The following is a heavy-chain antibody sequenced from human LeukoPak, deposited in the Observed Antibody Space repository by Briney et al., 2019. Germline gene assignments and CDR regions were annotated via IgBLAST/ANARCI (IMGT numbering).Heavy chain of an antibody. J-gene: IGHJ4*02. V-gene: IGHV3-7*01. CDR1: GFTFSRYW. CDR2: IKQDGSEK. D-gene: IGHD2-8*01. Sequence: GGSLRLSCTASGFTFSRYWMSWVRQAPGKGLEWVANIKQDGSEKYYVDSVKGRFTISRDNAKNSLYLQMNSLRAEDTAAYYCARAEGIVLMVYAMYYFDYWGQGTLVTVSS. CDR3: ARAEGIVLMVYAMYYFDY.